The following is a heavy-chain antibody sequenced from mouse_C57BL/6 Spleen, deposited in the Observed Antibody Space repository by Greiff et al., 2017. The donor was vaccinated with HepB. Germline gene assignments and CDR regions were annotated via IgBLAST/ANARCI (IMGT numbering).Heavy chain of an antibody. CDR1: GFNIKDDY. CDR2: IDPENGDT. J-gene: IGHJ3*01. CDR3: TTSAPFAY. Sequence: VQLKESGAELVRPGASVKLSCTASGFNIKDDYMHWVKQRPEQGLEWIGWIDPENGDTEYASKFQGKATITADTSSNTAYLQLCSLTSEDTAVYYCTTSAPFAYWGQVTLVTVSA. V-gene: IGHV14-4*01.